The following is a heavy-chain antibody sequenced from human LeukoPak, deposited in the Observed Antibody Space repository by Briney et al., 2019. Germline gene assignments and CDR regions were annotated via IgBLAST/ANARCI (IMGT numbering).Heavy chain of an antibody. V-gene: IGHV4-59*08. Sequence: SETLSLTCTVSGGSISSYHWSWIRQPPRKGLEGIGYIYYREITNYNPSLKSRVTISVDTSKNQFSLMLSSMTAADTAVYYCASRNGNYPYYFDYWGQGTLVTVSS. CDR1: GGSISSYH. CDR3: ASRNGNYPYYFDY. J-gene: IGHJ4*02. CDR2: IYYREIT. D-gene: IGHD1-7*01.